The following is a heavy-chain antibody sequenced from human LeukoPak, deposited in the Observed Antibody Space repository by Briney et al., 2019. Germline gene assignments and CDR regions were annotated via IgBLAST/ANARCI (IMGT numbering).Heavy chain of an antibody. D-gene: IGHD6-13*01. CDR1: GFTFSTYG. Sequence: PGGSLRLSCAASGFTFSTYGMHWVRQPPGKGLEWVAIVSYDGSNKYYADSVKGRFTISRDNSQNTLSLQMNRLRIEDSAVYYCAKIGAHSASLGIDYWGQGALVTVSS. J-gene: IGHJ4*02. CDR3: AKIGAHSASLGIDY. V-gene: IGHV3-30*18. CDR2: VSYDGSNK.